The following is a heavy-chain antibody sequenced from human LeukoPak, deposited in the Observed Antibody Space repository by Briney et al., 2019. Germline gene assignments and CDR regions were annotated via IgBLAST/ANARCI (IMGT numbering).Heavy chain of an antibody. CDR3: ARDSGYGGRLDY. D-gene: IGHD4-23*01. Sequence: PSETQSLTCTVSGGSISSYYWSWIRQPPGKGLEWIGYIYYSGSTNYNPSLKSRVTISVDTSKNQFSLKLSSVTAADTAVYYCARDSGYGGRLDYWGQGTLVTVSS. V-gene: IGHV4-59*12. CDR2: IYYSGST. J-gene: IGHJ4*02. CDR1: GGSISSYY.